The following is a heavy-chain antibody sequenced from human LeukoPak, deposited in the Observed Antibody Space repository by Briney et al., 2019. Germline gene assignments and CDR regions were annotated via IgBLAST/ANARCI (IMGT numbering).Heavy chain of an antibody. J-gene: IGHJ4*02. CDR3: ARASYSGSYLGAGGDY. CDR1: GYSFTSYW. Sequence: GESLKISCKGSGYSFTSYWIGWVRQMPGKGLEWMGIIYPGDSDTRYSPSFQGQVTISADKSFSTAYLQWSSLKASDTAMYYCARASYSGSYLGAGGDYWGQGTLVTVSS. CDR2: IYPGDSDT. D-gene: IGHD1-26*01. V-gene: IGHV5-51*03.